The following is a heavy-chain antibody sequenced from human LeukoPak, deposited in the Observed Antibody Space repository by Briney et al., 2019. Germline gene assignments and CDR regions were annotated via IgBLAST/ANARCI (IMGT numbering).Heavy chain of an antibody. D-gene: IGHD5-24*01. CDR2: INHSGST. CDR3: ARGRTNQEGMATFTEPFDY. CDR1: GGSFSGYY. J-gene: IGHJ4*02. V-gene: IGHV4-34*01. Sequence: PSETLSLTCAVYGGSFSGYYWSWIRQPPEKGLEWIGEINHSGSTNYNPSLKSRVTISVDTSKNQFSLKLSSVTAADTAVYYCARGRTNQEGMATFTEPFDYWGQGTLVTVSS.